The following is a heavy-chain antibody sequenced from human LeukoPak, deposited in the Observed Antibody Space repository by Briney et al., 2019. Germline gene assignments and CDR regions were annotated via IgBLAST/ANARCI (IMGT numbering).Heavy chain of an antibody. J-gene: IGHJ4*02. V-gene: IGHV1-2*02. D-gene: IGHD6-19*01. CDR2: INPNSGGT. Sequence: ASVKVSCKASGYTFTGYYMHWVRQAPGQGLEWMGWINPNSGGTNYAQKFQGRVTMTRDTSISTAYMELSRLRSDDTAVYYCAREFIAVAGTGGWGQGTLVTASS. CDR1: GYTFTGYY. CDR3: AREFIAVAGTGG.